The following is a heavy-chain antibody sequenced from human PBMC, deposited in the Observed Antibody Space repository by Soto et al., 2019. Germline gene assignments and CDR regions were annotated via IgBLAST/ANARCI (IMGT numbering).Heavy chain of an antibody. D-gene: IGHD6-13*01. CDR3: ASTYSSRVGNYYYYYGMDV. J-gene: IGHJ6*02. V-gene: IGHV4-39*01. Sequence: PSETLSLTCTVSGGSISSSSYYWGWIRQPPGKGLEWIGSIYYSGSTYYNPSLKSRVTISVDTSKNQFSLKLSSVTAADTAVYYCASTYSSRVGNYYYYYGMDVWGQGTTVTVSS. CDR2: IYYSGST. CDR1: GGSISSSSYY.